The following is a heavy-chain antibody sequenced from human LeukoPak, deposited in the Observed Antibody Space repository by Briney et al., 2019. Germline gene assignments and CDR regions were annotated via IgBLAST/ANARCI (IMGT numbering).Heavy chain of an antibody. CDR1: GFTFSSYE. CDR2: ISSSGSTI. D-gene: IGHD3-22*01. V-gene: IGHV3-48*03. J-gene: IGHJ4*02. Sequence: GGSLRLSCAASGFTFSSYEMNWVRQAPGKGLEWVSYISSSGSTIYYADSVKGRFTISRDNAKSSLYLQMNSLRAEDTAVYYCARDPNYYDSSGHSDYWGQGTLVTVSS. CDR3: ARDPNYYDSSGHSDY.